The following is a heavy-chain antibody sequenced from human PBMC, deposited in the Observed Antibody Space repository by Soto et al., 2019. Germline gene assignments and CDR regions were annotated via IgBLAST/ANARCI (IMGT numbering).Heavy chain of an antibody. CDR3: ANGYRSGWYYFDY. V-gene: IGHV3-30*18. D-gene: IGHD6-19*01. CDR2: ISHDGSNK. CDR1: GFTFSTYG. Sequence: QVQLVESGGGVVQPGRSLRLSCAASGFTFSTYGMHWVRQAPGKGLEWVAVISHDGSNKYYVDSVKGRFTISRDNSKNTLYLQMSSLKPEGTAVYYCANGYRSGWYYFDYWGQGTLVTVSS. J-gene: IGHJ4*02.